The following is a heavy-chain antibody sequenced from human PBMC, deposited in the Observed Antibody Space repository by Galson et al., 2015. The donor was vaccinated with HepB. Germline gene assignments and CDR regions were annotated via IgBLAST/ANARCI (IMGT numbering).Heavy chain of an antibody. CDR3: SREERGFDY. D-gene: IGHD1-1*01. Sequence: SLRLSCAASGFSFSTYSMNWVRQAPGKGLEWVSSMSSSGTYIYYADSVKGRFTISRDNAKKSLHLQLNSLRAEDTAVYYCSREERGFDYWGQGTLVIVSS. V-gene: IGHV3-21*01. CDR2: MSSSGTYI. CDR1: GFSFSTYS. J-gene: IGHJ4*02.